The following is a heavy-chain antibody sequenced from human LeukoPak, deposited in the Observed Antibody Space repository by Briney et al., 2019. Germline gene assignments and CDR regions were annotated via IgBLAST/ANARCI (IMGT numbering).Heavy chain of an antibody. D-gene: IGHD3-10*01. CDR2: ILYDGSNK. Sequence: GGSLRLSCAASGFTFSSYAMHWVRQAPGKGLEWVAVILYDGSNKYYADSVKGRFTISRDNSKNTLYLQMNSLRAEDTAVYYCAKDIEYYGSGSYSNFDYWGQGTLVTVSS. J-gene: IGHJ4*02. CDR3: AKDIEYYGSGSYSNFDY. V-gene: IGHV3-30-3*01. CDR1: GFTFSSYA.